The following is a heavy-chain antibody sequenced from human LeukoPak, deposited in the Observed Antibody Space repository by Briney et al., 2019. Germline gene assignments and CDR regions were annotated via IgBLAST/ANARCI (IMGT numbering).Heavy chain of an antibody. Sequence: PSQTLSLTCTVSGGSISSGGYYWGWIRQHPGKGLEWIGYIYYSGSTYYNPSLKSRVTISVDTSKNQFSLKLSSVTAADTAVYYCARDLLNEGNHLDYWGQGTLVTVSS. V-gene: IGHV4-30-4*08. CDR3: ARDLLNEGNHLDY. D-gene: IGHD4-23*01. CDR2: IYYSGST. CDR1: GGSISSGGYY. J-gene: IGHJ4*02.